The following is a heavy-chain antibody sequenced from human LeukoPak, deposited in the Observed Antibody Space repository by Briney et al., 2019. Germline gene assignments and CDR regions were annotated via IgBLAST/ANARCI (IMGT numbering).Heavy chain of an antibody. J-gene: IGHJ6*03. D-gene: IGHD1-7*01. Sequence: GGSLRLSCAASGFTFSNHYMDWVRQAPGKGLEWVGRSRNKAKSYTTEYAASVKCRFTISRDDSKNSLFLQMNSLKTEDTAEYYCVKLELCSHIDVWGKGTTVTVSS. CDR3: VKLELCSHIDV. V-gene: IGHV3-72*01. CDR2: SRNKAKSYTT. CDR1: GFTFSNHY.